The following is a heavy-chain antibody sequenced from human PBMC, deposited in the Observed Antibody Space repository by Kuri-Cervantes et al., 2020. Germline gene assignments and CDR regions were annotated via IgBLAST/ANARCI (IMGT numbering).Heavy chain of an antibody. D-gene: IGHD3-22*01. CDR3: ARGGYYYDSRGYPSGVGYFDY. CDR1: GGTFSSYA. CDR2: IIPIFGTA. V-gene: IGHV1-69*13. J-gene: IGHJ4*02. Sequence: SVKVSCKASGGTFSSYAISWVRQAPGQGLEWMGGIIPIFGTANYAQKFQGRVTITADESTSTAYMELSSLRSEDTAVYYCARGGYYYDSRGYPSGVGYFDYWGQGTLVTVSS.